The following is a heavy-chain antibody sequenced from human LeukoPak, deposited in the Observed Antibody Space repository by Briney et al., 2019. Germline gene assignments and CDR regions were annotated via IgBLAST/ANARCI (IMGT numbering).Heavy chain of an antibody. D-gene: IGHD3-9*01. CDR3: ASYDILTGYYVN. CDR2: IYTSGST. CDR1: GFSITSDYY. V-gene: IGHV4-61*02. Sequence: TLSLTCTVSGFSITSDYYWSWIRQPAGKGLEWIGRIYTSGSTNYNPSLKSRVTISVDTSKNQFSLKLSSVTAADTAVYYCASYDILTGYYVNWGQGTLVTVSS. J-gene: IGHJ4*02.